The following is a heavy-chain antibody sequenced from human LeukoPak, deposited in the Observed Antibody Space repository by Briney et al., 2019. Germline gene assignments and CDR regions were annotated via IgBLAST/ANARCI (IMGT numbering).Heavy chain of an antibody. Sequence: SGTLSPTCAVSGGSISSSNWWSWVRQPPGKGLEWIGEIYHSGSTNYNPSLKSRVTMSLDTSKNQFSLKLNSVTAADTAVYYCARGFRGPNFDYWGQGTLVTVSS. CDR1: GGSISSSNW. J-gene: IGHJ4*02. CDR2: IYHSGST. V-gene: IGHV4-4*02. D-gene: IGHD3-10*01. CDR3: ARGFRGPNFDY.